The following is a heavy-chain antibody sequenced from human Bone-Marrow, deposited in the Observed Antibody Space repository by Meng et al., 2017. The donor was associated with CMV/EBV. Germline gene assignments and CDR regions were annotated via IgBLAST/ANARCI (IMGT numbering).Heavy chain of an antibody. CDR2: INIYSTNT. D-gene: IGHD3-3*01. J-gene: IGHJ6*02. V-gene: IGHV1-18*01. CDR3: ARDRVRFLEWPSGMDV. CDR1: GYTFTSYG. Sequence: ASVKVSCKASGYTFTSYGISWVRQAPGQGLEWLGWINIYSTNTEYAQKFQGRVTMITDTSRSTVYLDLRSLRSDDTAVYYCARDRVRFLEWPSGMDVWGRGATVTGYS.